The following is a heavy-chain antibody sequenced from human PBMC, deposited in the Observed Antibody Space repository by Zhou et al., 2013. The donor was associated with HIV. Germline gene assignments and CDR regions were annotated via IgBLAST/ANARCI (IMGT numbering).Heavy chain of an antibody. CDR1: GGAFSRYA. J-gene: IGHJ6*03. V-gene: IGHV1-69*04. D-gene: IGHD6-6*01. Sequence: QVQLVQSGAEVKKPGSSVKVSCKASGGAFSRYAVSWVRQAPGQGLEWMGRIMPIFGVTDYAQKFKGRVTITADKSTSTAYMELSSLRSEDTAVYYCATVPYYYYYYMDVWGKGTTVTVSS. CDR3: ATVPYYYYYYMDV. CDR2: IMPIFGVT.